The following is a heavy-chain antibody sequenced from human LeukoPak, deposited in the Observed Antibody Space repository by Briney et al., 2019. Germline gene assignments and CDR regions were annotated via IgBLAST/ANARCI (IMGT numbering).Heavy chain of an antibody. CDR3: ARQGFSSGWNGSAY. D-gene: IGHD6-19*01. Sequence: GESLKISCKGSGYSFATYWIGWVRQMPGKGLEWMGIINPGDSDTTYSPSFQGQVTISADKSISTAYLQWSGLKASDTAMYYCARQGFSSGWNGSAYWGQGTLVTVSS. V-gene: IGHV5-51*01. J-gene: IGHJ4*02. CDR2: INPGDSDT. CDR1: GYSFATYW.